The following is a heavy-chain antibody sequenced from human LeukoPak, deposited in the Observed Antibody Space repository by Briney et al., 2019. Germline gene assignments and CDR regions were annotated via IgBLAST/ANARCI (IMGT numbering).Heavy chain of an antibody. D-gene: IGHD3-22*01. J-gene: IGHJ5*02. V-gene: IGHV4-34*01. CDR2: INHSGST. CDR3: ARSNDYYDSSGPPFDP. CDR1: GGSFSGYY. Sequence: SETLSLTCAVYGGSFSGYYWSRIRQPPGKGLEWIGEINHSGSTNYNPSLKSRVTISVDTSKNQFSLKLGSVTAADTAVYYCARSNDYYDSSGPPFDPWGQGTLVTVSS.